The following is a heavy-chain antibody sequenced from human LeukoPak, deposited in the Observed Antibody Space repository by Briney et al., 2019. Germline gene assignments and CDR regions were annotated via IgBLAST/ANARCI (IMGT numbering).Heavy chain of an antibody. J-gene: IGHJ4*02. CDR1: GGSFSGYY. Sequence: SETLSLTCAVYGGSFSGYYWSWIRKPPGKGLEWIGEINHSGSTNYNPSLKSRVTISVDTSKNQFSLKLSSVTAADTAVFYCARGQELLWFGEAPGYFDYWGQGTLVTVSS. CDR2: INHSGST. CDR3: ARGQELLWFGEAPGYFDY. V-gene: IGHV4-34*01. D-gene: IGHD3-10*01.